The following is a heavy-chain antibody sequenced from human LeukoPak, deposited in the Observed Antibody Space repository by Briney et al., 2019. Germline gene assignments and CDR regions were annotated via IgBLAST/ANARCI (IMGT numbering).Heavy chain of an antibody. D-gene: IGHD2-2*01. J-gene: IGHJ4*02. CDR2: ISSSYI. Sequence: GGSLRLSCAASGFTFSSYSMNWVRQAPGKGLEWVSSISSSYIYYADSVKGRFTISRDNAKNSLYLQMNSLRAEDTAVYYCAITKGYQLLQNWGQGTLVTVSS. CDR3: AITKGYQLLQN. V-gene: IGHV3-21*01. CDR1: GFTFSSYS.